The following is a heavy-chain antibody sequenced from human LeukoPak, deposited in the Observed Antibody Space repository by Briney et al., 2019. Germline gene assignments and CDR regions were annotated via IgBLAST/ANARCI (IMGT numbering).Heavy chain of an antibody. D-gene: IGHD3-10*01. Sequence: GGSLRLSCAASGFTFSSYAMSWVRQAPGKGLEWVSAISGSGGSTYYADSVKGRFTISRDNSKNTLYLQMNSLRAEDTAVYYCAKDGDLRGSPTARFDYWGQGTLVTVSS. CDR1: GFTFSSYA. CDR2: ISGSGGST. V-gene: IGHV3-23*01. J-gene: IGHJ4*02. CDR3: AKDGDLRGSPTARFDY.